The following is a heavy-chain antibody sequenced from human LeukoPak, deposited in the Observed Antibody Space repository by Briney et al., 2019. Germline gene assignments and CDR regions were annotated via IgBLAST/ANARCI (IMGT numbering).Heavy chain of an antibody. CDR3: ARDYRRLEY. V-gene: IGHV3-66*02. CDR1: GFTVSNNY. Sequence: PGGSLRLSCAVSGFTVSNNYMSWVRQAPGKGLEWVSVINSGGSTYYADSVKGRFTISRDNSKNTLYLQMNSLRAEDTAAYYCARDYRRLEYWGQGTLVTVSS. J-gene: IGHJ4*02. CDR2: INSGGST. D-gene: IGHD3-10*01.